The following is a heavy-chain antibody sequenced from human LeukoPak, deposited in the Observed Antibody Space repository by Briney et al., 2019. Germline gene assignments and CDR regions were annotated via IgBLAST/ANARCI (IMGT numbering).Heavy chain of an antibody. CDR3: AKTTYGNGRTWFDP. CDR1: GFTFDDYA. V-gene: IGHV3-23*01. Sequence: GGSLRLSCAASGFTFDDYAMHWVRQAPGKGLEWVSAISGSGGSTYYADSVKGRFTISRDNSKNTLYLQMNSLRAEDTAVYYCAKTTYGNGRTWFDPWGQGTLVTVSS. D-gene: IGHD2/OR15-2a*01. CDR2: ISGSGGST. J-gene: IGHJ5*02.